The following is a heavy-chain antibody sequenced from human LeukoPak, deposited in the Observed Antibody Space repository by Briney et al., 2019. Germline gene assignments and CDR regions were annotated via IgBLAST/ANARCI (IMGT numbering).Heavy chain of an antibody. D-gene: IGHD6-19*01. CDR3: ARVTSSGWSHAFDI. CDR2: IYYSGSA. V-gene: IGHV4-59*01. CDR1: GGSTSSYY. Sequence: SETLSLTCTVSGGSTSSYYWSWIRQPPGKGLEWIGYIYYSGSANYNPSLKSRVTISVDTSKNQFSLKLTSVTAADTAVYYCARVTSSGWSHAFDIWGQGTMVTVSS. J-gene: IGHJ3*02.